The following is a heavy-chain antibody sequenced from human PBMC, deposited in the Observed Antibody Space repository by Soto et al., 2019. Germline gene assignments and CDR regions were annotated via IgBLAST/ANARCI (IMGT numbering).Heavy chain of an antibody. J-gene: IGHJ5*02. Sequence: SETLSLTCTVSGGSFSSGAYHWSWVRQHPGQGLEWIASISYRGITYSNPSLKSRLSMSVDTSKNQFSLNLTSVTAADTAVYHCARMSAAGTRWFDPWGQGTLVTVSS. D-gene: IGHD6-13*01. V-gene: IGHV4-31*03. CDR2: ISYRGIT. CDR3: ARMSAAGTRWFDP. CDR1: GGSFSSGAYH.